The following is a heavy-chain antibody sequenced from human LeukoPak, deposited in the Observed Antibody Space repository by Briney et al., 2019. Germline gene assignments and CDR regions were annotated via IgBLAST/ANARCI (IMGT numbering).Heavy chain of an antibody. J-gene: IGHJ4*02. V-gene: IGHV1-8*01. D-gene: IGHD4-17*01. CDR1: GYTFTSYD. CDR2: MNPNSGNT. Sequence: GASVKVSCKASGYTFTSYDINWVRQATGQGLEWMGWMNPNSGNTGYAQKFQGRVTMTRNTSISTTYMELSSLRSEDTAVYYCARGPAYYGLTHYVEYWGQGTLVTVSS. CDR3: ARGPAYYGLTHYVEY.